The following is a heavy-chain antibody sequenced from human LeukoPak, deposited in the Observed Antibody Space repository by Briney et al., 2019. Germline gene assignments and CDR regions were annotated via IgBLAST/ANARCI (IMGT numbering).Heavy chain of an antibody. CDR2: INPSGGT. D-gene: IGHD6-13*01. J-gene: IGHJ4*01. CDR3: GREGVAGTGLDY. V-gene: IGHV1-46*01. Sequence: AASVKVSCKASGYTFSIYNMHWVRQAPGQGLEWMGIINPSGGTSYAQKLQGRITMTRDTSTSTLYMELSRLKSEDTAVYYCGREGVAGTGLDYWGQGTLVTVS. CDR1: GYTFSIYN.